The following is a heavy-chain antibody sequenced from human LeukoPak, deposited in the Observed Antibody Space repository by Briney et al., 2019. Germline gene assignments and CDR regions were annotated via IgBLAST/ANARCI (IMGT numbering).Heavy chain of an antibody. CDR1: GGSISSSSYY. J-gene: IGHJ4*02. D-gene: IGHD3-3*01. CDR2: IYYSGST. Sequence: KPSETLSLTCTVSGGSISSSSYYWGWIRQPPGKGLEWIGSIYYSGSTYYNPSLKSRVTISVDTSKNQFSLKLSSVTAADTAVYYCARSSSYYDFWSGYFSAGLGETYYFDYWGQGTLATVSS. V-gene: IGHV4-39*07. CDR3: ARSSSYYDFWSGYFSAGLGETYYFDY.